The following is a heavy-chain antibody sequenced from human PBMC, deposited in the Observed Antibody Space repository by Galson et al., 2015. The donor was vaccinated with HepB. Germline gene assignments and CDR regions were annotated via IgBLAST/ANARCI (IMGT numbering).Heavy chain of an antibody. CDR2: ISSSSSYI. D-gene: IGHD3-9*01. V-gene: IGHV3-21*01. Sequence: SQRLSCAASGFTLSSYSMNWVRQAPGKGLEWVSSISSSSSYIYYADSVKGRFTISRDNAKNSLYLQMNSLRAEDTAVYYCAKDSLPAMDFDWMYGMDVWGQGTTVTVSS. CDR3: AKDSLPAMDFDWMYGMDV. J-gene: IGHJ6*02. CDR1: GFTLSSYS.